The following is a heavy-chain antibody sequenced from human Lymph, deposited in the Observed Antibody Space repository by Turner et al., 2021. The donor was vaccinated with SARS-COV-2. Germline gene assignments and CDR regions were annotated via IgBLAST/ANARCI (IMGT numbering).Heavy chain of an antibody. CDR2: ISGDGGST. V-gene: IGHV3-43*02. CDR3: AKEGLSGRRLQFVPYFAY. Sequence: EVHLVDSGGGVVQPGVSLRLSCSASVFPFDDYAMHWGRQGPGKGLEWVSLISGDGGSTYYADSVKGRFTISRDDSKNSLYLQINSLRTEDTALYYCAKEGLSGRRLQFVPYFAYWGQGTLVSVSS. D-gene: IGHD5-12*01. J-gene: IGHJ4*02. CDR1: VFPFDDYA.